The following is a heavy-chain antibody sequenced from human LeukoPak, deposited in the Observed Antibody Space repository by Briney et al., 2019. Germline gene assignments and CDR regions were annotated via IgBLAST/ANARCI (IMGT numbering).Heavy chain of an antibody. Sequence: GGSLRLSCAASGFTFSSYAMSWVRQAPGKGLEWVSAISGSGGSAYYADSVKGRFTISRDNSKNTLYLQMNGLRAEDTAVYYCAKGPSGSYYATQFDYWGQGTLVTVSS. V-gene: IGHV3-23*01. CDR3: AKGPSGSYYATQFDY. CDR1: GFTFSSYA. CDR2: ISGSGGSA. D-gene: IGHD1-26*01. J-gene: IGHJ4*02.